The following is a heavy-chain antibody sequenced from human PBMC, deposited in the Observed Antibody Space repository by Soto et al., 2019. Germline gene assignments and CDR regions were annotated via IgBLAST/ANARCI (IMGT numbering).Heavy chain of an antibody. J-gene: IGHJ4*02. CDR2: IYYPGTT. D-gene: IGHD1-26*01. V-gene: IGHV4-39*01. Sequence: QVQLQESGPGLVKPSETLSLTCTVAGGSISSSGYYLGWIRQPPGQGREWIGNIYYPGTTHYSPSLTTRVTLSVDTSRNQFSLQLRSATAAETAVYYCVRGGRYPAFYFDFWGQGTLVIVSS. CDR3: VRGGRYPAFYFDF. CDR1: GGSISSSGYY.